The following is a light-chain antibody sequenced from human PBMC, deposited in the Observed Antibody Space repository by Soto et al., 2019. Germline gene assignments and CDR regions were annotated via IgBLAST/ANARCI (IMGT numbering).Light chain of an antibody. J-gene: IGLJ3*02. CDR3: TSYVGSDTWV. CDR2: EVS. V-gene: IGLV2-8*01. CDR1: SSDVGAYKY. Sequence: QSALTQPPSASGSPGQSVTISCTGTSSDVGAYKYVSWYQQYPGKAPTLMIYEVSKRPSGVPARFSGSKSGNTASLTVSGLQSEDEAYYYCTSYVGSDTWVFGGGTKVTVL.